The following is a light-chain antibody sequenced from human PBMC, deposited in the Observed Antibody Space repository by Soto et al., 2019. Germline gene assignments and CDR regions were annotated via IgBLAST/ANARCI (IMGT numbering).Light chain of an antibody. J-gene: IGLJ1*01. CDR3: CSYARSTPSL. V-gene: IGLV2-23*01. Sequence: QSVLTQPASVSGAPGQSITISCTGTSSDVGSYNPVSWYQQHPGKAPKLMIYEGNKRPSGVSNRFSGSKSGNTASLTISGLQAEDEADYYCCSYARSTPSLFATGTKVTVL. CDR2: EGN. CDR1: SSDVGSYNP.